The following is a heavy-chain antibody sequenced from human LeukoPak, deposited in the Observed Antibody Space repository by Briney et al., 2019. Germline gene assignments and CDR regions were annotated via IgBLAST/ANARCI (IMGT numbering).Heavy chain of an antibody. J-gene: IGHJ4*02. Sequence: GGSLRLSCSASGFVFSVYTMYWVRQAPGKGPEYVSTISGSGNGGSTYYAGPVKGRFTISRDDSKSILYLQMNGLRSEDTAVYYCVKDFGRIRGTPDSWGQGTLVTVSS. V-gene: IGHV3-64D*06. CDR2: ISGSGNGGST. D-gene: IGHD1-26*01. CDR3: VKDFGRIRGTPDS. CDR1: GFVFSVYT.